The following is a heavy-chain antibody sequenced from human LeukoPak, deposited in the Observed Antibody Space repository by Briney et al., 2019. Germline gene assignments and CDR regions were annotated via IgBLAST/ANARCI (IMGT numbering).Heavy chain of an antibody. CDR1: GGFISSHY. V-gene: IGHV4-59*11. D-gene: IGHD6-6*01. Sequence: PSETLSLTCSVSGGFISSHYWSWIRRSPGKGLEWIGYVFYTGSSNYNPSLKSRLTLSVDTSKNQFSLELRSVTAADTAVYYCARAHPAYSSSSGFDFWGQGALVTVSS. CDR2: VFYTGSS. CDR3: ARAHPAYSSSSGFDF. J-gene: IGHJ4*02.